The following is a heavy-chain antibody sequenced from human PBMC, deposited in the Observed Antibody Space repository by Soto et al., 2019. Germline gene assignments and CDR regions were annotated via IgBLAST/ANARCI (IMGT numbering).Heavy chain of an antibody. J-gene: IGHJ6*02. D-gene: IGHD3-3*01. CDR1: GFTFSSYA. CDR3: AKDRLFTIFGVVPRPGMDV. V-gene: IGHV3-23*01. Sequence: PGGSLRLSCEASGFTFSSYAMSWVRQAPGKGLEWVSAISGSGGSTYYADSVKGRFTISRDNSKNTLYLQMNSLRAEDTAVYYCAKDRLFTIFGVVPRPGMDVWGQGTTVTVSS. CDR2: ISGSGGST.